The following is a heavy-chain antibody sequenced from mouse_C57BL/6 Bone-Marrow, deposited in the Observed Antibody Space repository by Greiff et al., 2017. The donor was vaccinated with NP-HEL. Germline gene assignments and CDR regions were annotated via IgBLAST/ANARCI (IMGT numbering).Heavy chain of an antibody. J-gene: IGHJ2*01. V-gene: IGHV5-4*01. CDR2: ISDGGSYT. CDR1: GFTFSSYA. Sequence: EVQGVESGGGLVKPGGSLKLSCAASGFTFSSYAMSWVRQTPEKRLEWVATISDGGSYTYYPDNVKGRFTISRENAKNNLYLQMSHLKSEDTAMYYCARAVLYYFDYWGQGTTLTVSS. CDR3: ARAVLYYFDY.